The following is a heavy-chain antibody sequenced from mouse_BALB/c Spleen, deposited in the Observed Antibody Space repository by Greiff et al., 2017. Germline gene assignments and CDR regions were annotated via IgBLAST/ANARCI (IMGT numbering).Heavy chain of an antibody. CDR3: VSGGYYGYAMDY. CDR1: GFTFNTYA. J-gene: IGHJ4*01. V-gene: IGHV10-1*02. D-gene: IGHD1-1*01. Sequence: EVQGVESGGGLVQPKGSLKLSCAASGFTFNTYAMNWVRQAPGKGLEWVARIRSKSNNYATYYADSVKDRFTISRDDSQSMLYLQMNNLKTEDTAMYYCVSGGYYGYAMDYWGQGTSVTVSS. CDR2: IRSKSNNYAT.